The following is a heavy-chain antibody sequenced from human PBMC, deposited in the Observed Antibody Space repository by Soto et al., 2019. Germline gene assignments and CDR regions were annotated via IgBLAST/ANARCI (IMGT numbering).Heavy chain of an antibody. V-gene: IGHV1-8*01. CDR2: MNPNSGNT. J-gene: IGHJ6*03. D-gene: IGHD6-6*01. CDR1: GYTFTSYD. CDR3: ARGGFGSIAARGDYHYHLAV. Sequence: ASVKVSCKASGYTFTSYDVNWVRQATGQGLEWMGWMNPNSGNTGYAQKFQGRVTMTRNTSISTAYMELSSLRSEDTAVYYCARGGFGSIAARGDYHYHLAVPGKGTTVTVSS.